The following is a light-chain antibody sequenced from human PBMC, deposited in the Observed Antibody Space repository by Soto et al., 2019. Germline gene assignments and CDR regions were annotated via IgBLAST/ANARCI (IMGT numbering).Light chain of an antibody. CDR1: QDISNY. Sequence: DIQMTQSPSSLSASVGDRVTITCQASQDISNYLNWYQQKPGKAPKLLIYDASNLETGVPSKFSGCGSGTDFTFNISSLQPEDISTYDCQQYDIVYTFGQGTKLEIK. J-gene: IGKJ2*01. CDR2: DAS. V-gene: IGKV1-33*01. CDR3: QQYDIVYT.